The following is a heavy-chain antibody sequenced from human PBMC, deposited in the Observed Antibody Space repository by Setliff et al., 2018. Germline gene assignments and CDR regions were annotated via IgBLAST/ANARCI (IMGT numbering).Heavy chain of an antibody. V-gene: IGHV1-18*01. CDR3: ARGPLDFVVVPAAAKFDY. J-gene: IGHJ4*02. CDR2: INLNTGNI. Sequence: ASVKVSCKASGFSFSDYLMNWMRQTPDQRLEWMGRINLNTGNIFYAQEFQGRVTLTTDTSTSTAYMELRSLRSDDTAVYYCARGPLDFVVVPAAAKFDYWGQGTLVTVSS. D-gene: IGHD2-2*01. CDR1: GFSFSDYL.